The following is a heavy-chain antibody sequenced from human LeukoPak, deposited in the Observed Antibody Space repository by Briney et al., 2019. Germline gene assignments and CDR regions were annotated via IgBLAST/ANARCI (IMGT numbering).Heavy chain of an antibody. CDR3: ARTGDDFWSGSIGYGMDV. D-gene: IGHD3-3*01. CDR1: GGTFSSYA. J-gene: IGHJ6*02. Sequence: ASVKVSCKASGGTFSSYAISWVRQAPGQGLEWMGRIIPIFGIANYAQKFQGRVTITADKSTSTAYMELSSLRSEDTAVYYCARTGDDFWSGSIGYGMDVWGQGTTVTVSS. V-gene: IGHV1-69*04. CDR2: IIPIFGIA.